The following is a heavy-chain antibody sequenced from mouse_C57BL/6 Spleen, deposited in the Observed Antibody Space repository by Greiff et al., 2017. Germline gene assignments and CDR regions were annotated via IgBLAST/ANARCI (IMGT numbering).Heavy chain of an antibody. CDR1: GYTFTDYN. V-gene: IGHV1-22*01. J-gene: IGHJ4*01. CDR3: ARLITTTDYYAMDY. D-gene: IGHD2-4*01. Sequence: SGPELVKPGASVKMSCKASGYTFTDYNMHWVKQSHGKSLEWIGYINPNNGGTSYNQKFKGKATLTVNKSSSTAYMELRSLTSEDSAVYYCARLITTTDYYAMDYWGQGTSVTVSS. CDR2: INPNNGGT.